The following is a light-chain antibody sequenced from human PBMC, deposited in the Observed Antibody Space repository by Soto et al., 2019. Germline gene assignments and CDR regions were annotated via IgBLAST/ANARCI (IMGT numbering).Light chain of an antibody. CDR3: SSYTSRSPLV. CDR1: SSDVGGYNY. CDR2: EVS. Sequence: QSALTQPASVSGSPGQSITISCTGTSSDVGGYNYVSWYQHHPGKAPKLMIYEVSNRPSGVSNRFSGSKSGNTASLTISGLQAEDEADYYCSSYTSRSPLVFGTGTKVTVL. J-gene: IGLJ1*01. V-gene: IGLV2-14*01.